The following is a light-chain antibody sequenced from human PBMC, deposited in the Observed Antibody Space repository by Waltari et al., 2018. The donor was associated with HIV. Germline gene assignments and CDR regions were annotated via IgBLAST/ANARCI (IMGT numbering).Light chain of an antibody. V-gene: IGKV3D-20*01. J-gene: IGKJ1*01. CDR3: QQYGSSPRT. CDR1: QSVRSSY. CDR2: DAS. Sequence: EIVLTHSPATLSLSPGERATLSCVARQSVRSSYLAWYQQKPGLAPRLLIFDASSRATGIPDRFRGSGSGTDFTLTISRLEPEDFAVYYCQQYGSSPRTFGQGTKVEVK.